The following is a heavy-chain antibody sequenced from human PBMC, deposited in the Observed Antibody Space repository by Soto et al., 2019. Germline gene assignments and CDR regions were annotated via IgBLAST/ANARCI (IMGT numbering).Heavy chain of an antibody. Sequence: SETLSLTCXVSGGSISSSSYYWGWIRQPPGKGLEWIGSIYYSGSTYYNPSLKSRVTISVDTSKNQFSLKLSSVTAADTAVYYCARHPSDFWFDPWGQGTLVTVSS. CDR3: ARHPSDFWFDP. V-gene: IGHV4-39*01. D-gene: IGHD2-21*02. J-gene: IGHJ5*02. CDR2: IYYSGST. CDR1: GGSISSSSYY.